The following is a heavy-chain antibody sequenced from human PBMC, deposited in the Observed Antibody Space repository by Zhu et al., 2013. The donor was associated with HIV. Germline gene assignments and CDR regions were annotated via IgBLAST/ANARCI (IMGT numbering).Heavy chain of an antibody. V-gene: IGHV1-18*01. CDR1: GYTFTSYG. J-gene: IGHJ5*02. D-gene: IGHD6-6*01. CDR2: ISAYNGNT. CDR3: DESPTFEYSSSSYWFDP. Sequence: QVQLVQSGAEVKKPGASVKVSCRASGYTFTSYGISWVRQAPGQGLEWMGWISAYNGNTNYAQKLQGRVTMTTDTSTSTAYMELRSLRSDDTAVYYCDESPTFEYSSSSYWFDPWGQGTLVTVSS.